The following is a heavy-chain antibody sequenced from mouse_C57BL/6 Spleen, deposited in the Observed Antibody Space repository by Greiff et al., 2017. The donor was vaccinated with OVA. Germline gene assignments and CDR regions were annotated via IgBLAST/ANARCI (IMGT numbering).Heavy chain of an antibody. CDR2: ISDGGSYT. Sequence: EVNVVESGGGLVKPGGSLKLSCAASGFTFSSYAMSWVRQTPEKRLEWVATISDGGSYTYYPDNVKGRFTISRDNAKNNLYLQMSHLKSEDTAMYYCARDGIYYYGSSPAWFAYWGQGTLVTVSA. CDR1: GFTFSSYA. J-gene: IGHJ3*01. V-gene: IGHV5-4*01. CDR3: ARDGIYYYGSSPAWFAY. D-gene: IGHD1-1*01.